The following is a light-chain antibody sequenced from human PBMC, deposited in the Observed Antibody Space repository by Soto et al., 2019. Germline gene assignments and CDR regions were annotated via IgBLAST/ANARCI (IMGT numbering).Light chain of an antibody. CDR1: QSVSSSY. J-gene: IGKJ3*01. CDR3: QHYGSSRP. V-gene: IGKV3-20*01. CDR2: GAS. Sequence: EIVVTQSPGTLSLSPGERATLSCRASQSVSSSYLAWYQQKPGQAPRLLIYGASSRATGIPDRFSGSGSGTDFTLTISRLEPEDFAVYYCQHYGSSRPFGPGTKVDIK.